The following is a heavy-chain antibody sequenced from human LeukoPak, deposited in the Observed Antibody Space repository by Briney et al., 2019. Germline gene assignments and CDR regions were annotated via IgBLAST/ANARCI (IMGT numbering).Heavy chain of an antibody. CDR1: GFIFDNYA. V-gene: IGHV3-23*01. J-gene: IGHJ4*02. CDR3: AKGPKLGDGFHCDY. CDR2: ISGSADNT. D-gene: IGHD5-24*01. Sequence: EGSLRLSCVASGFIFDNYALSWVRQAPGKGLEWVSGISGSADNTYYADSVKGRFTISRDISKNTVYLQMNNLRVDDTAVYYCAKGPKLGDGFHCDYWGQGTLVTVSS.